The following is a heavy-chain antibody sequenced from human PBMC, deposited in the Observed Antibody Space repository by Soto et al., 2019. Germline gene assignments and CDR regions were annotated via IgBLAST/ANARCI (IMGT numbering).Heavy chain of an antibody. J-gene: IGHJ5*02. D-gene: IGHD5-12*01. CDR3: ARDLGGYDLYGPDT. Sequence: ASVKVSCKTSGDTFTDSSMHWVRQAPGQGLEWMGWINLNSGGINYAQRFQGRVTMTRDTSIITAYMELTRPTSDDTAVYYCARDLGGYDLYGPDTWGQGTLVTVSS. CDR1: GDTFTDSS. V-gene: IGHV1-2*02. CDR2: INLNSGGI.